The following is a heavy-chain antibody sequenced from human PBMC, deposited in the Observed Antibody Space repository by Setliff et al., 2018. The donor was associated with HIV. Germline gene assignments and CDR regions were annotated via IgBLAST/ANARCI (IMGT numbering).Heavy chain of an antibody. V-gene: IGHV4-4*07. CDR2: FYTSGST. J-gene: IGHJ4*02. Sequence: SETLSLTCTVSGGSINTYYWSWIRQPAGKGLEWIGRFYTSGSTNYNPSLKSRVTMSVDTSKNQFSLKLSSVTAADTAVYYCARQSTTSRDFDSWGQGTLVTVSS. D-gene: IGHD2-2*01. CDR1: GGSINTYY. CDR3: ARQSTTSRDFDS.